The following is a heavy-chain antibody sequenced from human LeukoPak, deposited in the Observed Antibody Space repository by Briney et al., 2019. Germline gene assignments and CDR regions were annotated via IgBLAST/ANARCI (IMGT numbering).Heavy chain of an antibody. CDR1: GCTFSSYT. CDR3: AKALPLSYFDY. J-gene: IGHJ4*02. CDR2: ISGSSVNL. Sequence: PGGSLRLSCAASGCTFSSYTMSWVRQAPGRGLEWVSVISGSSVNLDYADSVKGRFTISRDNSKNTLYLQMNSLRAEDTAVYYCAKALPLSYFDYWGQGTLVTVSS. V-gene: IGHV3-23*01.